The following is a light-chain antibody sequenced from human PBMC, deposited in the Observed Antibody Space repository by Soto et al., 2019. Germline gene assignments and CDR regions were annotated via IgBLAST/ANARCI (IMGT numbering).Light chain of an antibody. V-gene: IGKV1-39*01. CDR1: QSISHW. Sequence: DIQMTQSPSTLSASVRDRVTITCRASQSISHWLAWYQQKPGKAPKLLXYGASSLQSGVPLRFSGSGSWTDLTLIISSLQTEDYATYYCQESYSPFWGTCSQGTKVDIK. CDR3: QESYSPFWGT. J-gene: IGKJ1*01. CDR2: GAS.